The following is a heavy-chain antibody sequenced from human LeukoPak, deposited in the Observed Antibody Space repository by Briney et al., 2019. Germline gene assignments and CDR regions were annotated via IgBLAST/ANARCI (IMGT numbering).Heavy chain of an antibody. CDR2: IDPSDSYT. D-gene: IGHD2-15*01. Sequence: GESLRISCKGSGYSFTSYWISWVRQMPGKGLEWMGRIDPSDSYTNYSPSFQGHVTISADKSISTAYLQWSSLKASDTAMYYRARRGVSTKLGYCSGGSCVGFDYWGQGTLVTVSS. J-gene: IGHJ4*02. CDR3: ARRGVSTKLGYCSGGSCVGFDY. V-gene: IGHV5-10-1*01. CDR1: GYSFTSYW.